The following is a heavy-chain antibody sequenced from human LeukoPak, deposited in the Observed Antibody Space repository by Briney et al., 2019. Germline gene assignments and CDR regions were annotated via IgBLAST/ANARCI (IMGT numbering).Heavy chain of an antibody. D-gene: IGHD3-10*01. CDR1: GFTVASSW. Sequence: PGGSLRLSWVVAGFTVASSWMTWVRQAPGKGLEWVANIKEDGSEKHYVDSVKGRFTISRDNAKNSLYLQMNSLRAEDTAVYYCAREPGIGYAFDIWGQGTMVTVSS. CDR3: AREPGIGYAFDI. CDR2: IKEDGSEK. V-gene: IGHV3-7*01. J-gene: IGHJ3*02.